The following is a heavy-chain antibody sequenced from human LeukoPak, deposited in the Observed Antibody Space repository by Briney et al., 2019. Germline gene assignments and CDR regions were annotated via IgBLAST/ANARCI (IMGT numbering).Heavy chain of an antibody. CDR3: AKGNDFWSGYLYYFDY. D-gene: IGHD3-3*01. CDR1: GFTFSIYA. V-gene: IGHV3-23*01. J-gene: IGHJ4*02. CDR2: ISGSGGST. Sequence: GGSLRLSCAASGFTFSIYAMSGVRQAPGKGLEWGSAISGSGGSTYYEDSVKGRFTISRDNSKNTLYMHMNRLRAEDTAVYYCAKGNDFWSGYLYYFDYWGQGTLVTVSS.